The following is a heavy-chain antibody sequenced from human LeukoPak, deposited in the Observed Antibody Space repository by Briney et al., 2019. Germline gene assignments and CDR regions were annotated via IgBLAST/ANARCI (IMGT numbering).Heavy chain of an antibody. J-gene: IGHJ1*01. V-gene: IGHV3-33*08. CDR2: IWYDGSNK. D-gene: IGHD6-13*01. CDR1: GFTFNTYG. Sequence: GRSLRLSCAASGFTFNTYGMHWVRQAPGKGLEWVAVIWYDGSNKYYADSVKGRFTISRDNSKNTLYLQMNSLRAEDTAVYYCARDSSSWYVGYFQHWGQGTLVTVSS. CDR3: ARDSSSWYVGYFQH.